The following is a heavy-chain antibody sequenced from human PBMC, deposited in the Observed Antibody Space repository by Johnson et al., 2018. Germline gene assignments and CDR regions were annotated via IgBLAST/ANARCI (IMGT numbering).Heavy chain of an antibody. Sequence: VQLVESGAEVKKPGASVKVSCKASGYTFTSYDINWVRQATGQGLEWMGWMNPNSGNTGYAQKFQGRVTMTRNTSISTAYRELSSLGSEDTAVYYCAGMGRGVAAFDIWGQGTMVTVSS. CDR2: MNPNSGNT. V-gene: IGHV1-8*01. CDR3: AGMGRGVAAFDI. J-gene: IGHJ3*02. D-gene: IGHD3-10*01. CDR1: GYTFTSYD.